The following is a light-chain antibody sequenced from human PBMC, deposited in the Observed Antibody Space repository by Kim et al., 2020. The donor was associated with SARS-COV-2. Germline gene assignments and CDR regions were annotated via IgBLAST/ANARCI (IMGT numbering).Light chain of an antibody. CDR2: DAS. CDR1: QDISNY. J-gene: IGKJ4*01. CDR3: QQYDNLPIT. Sequence: DIQMTQSPSSLSASVGDRVTITCQASQDISNYLNWFQQKPGKAPKHLIYDASNLETGVPPRLSGNGSGTDFTLTISSLQPEDVATYYCQQYDNLPITFGGGTKVDIK. V-gene: IGKV1-33*01.